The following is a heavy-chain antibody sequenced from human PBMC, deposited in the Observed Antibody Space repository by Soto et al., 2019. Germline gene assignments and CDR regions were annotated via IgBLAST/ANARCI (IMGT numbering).Heavy chain of an antibody. CDR2: ISYDGSNK. CDR3: AKDRVLRYFDWSGDY. J-gene: IGHJ4*02. D-gene: IGHD3-9*01. Sequence: VGSLRLSCTASGFTFSSYGMHWVRQAPGKGLEWVAVISYDGSNKYYADSVKGRFTISRDNSKNTLYLQMNSLRAEDTAVYYCAKDRVLRYFDWSGDYWGQGTLVTVYS. V-gene: IGHV3-30*18. CDR1: GFTFSSYG.